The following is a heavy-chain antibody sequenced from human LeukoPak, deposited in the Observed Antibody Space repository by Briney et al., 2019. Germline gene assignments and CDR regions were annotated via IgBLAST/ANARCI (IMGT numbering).Heavy chain of an antibody. CDR3: ARGVATTVSGIDY. J-gene: IGHJ4*02. CDR2: IYYSGST. CDR1: GGSISSSSYY. Sequence: SETLSLTCTVSGGSISSSSYYWGWIRQPPGKGLEWIGSIYYSGSTCYNPSLKSRVTISVDTSKNQFSLKLSSVTAADTAVYYCARGVATTVSGIDYWGQGTLVTVSS. D-gene: IGHD5-24*01. V-gene: IGHV4-39*07.